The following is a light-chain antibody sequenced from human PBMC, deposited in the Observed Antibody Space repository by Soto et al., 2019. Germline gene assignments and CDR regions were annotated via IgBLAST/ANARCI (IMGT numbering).Light chain of an antibody. Sequence: IQLTQSPSSLSASIGDRVTITCRASQGISSSLAWYQQEPGKAPKLLIYEASTLQSGVPSRFSGRGSGTDFTLTISGLQPEDCAAYYCQQLNSYPFTFGQGTRLEIK. CDR2: EAS. CDR1: QGISSS. J-gene: IGKJ5*01. V-gene: IGKV1-9*01. CDR3: QQLNSYPFT.